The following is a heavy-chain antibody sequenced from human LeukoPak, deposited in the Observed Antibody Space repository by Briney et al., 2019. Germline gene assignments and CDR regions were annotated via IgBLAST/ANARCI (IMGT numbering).Heavy chain of an antibody. CDR1: GGCISSGGYY. CDR2: IYYSGST. CDR3: ARENVILAYGMDV. V-gene: IGHV4-31*03. J-gene: IGHJ6*02. D-gene: IGHD3/OR15-3a*01. Sequence: SQTLSLTCTVSGGCISSGGYYWSCLRQHPGKGLEWIGYIYYSGSTYYNPSLKSRVTISVDTSKNQFSLKLSSVTAADTAVYYCARENVILAYGMDVWGQGTTVTVSS.